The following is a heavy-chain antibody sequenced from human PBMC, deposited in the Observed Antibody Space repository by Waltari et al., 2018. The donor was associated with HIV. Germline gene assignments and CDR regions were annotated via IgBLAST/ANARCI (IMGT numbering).Heavy chain of an antibody. Sequence: QVHLVPSGSELKKPGASVKVSCKASGYTFTSYSIHWVRQAPGQGLEWLGWPNTNTGNPTYAQDLTGRFVLSLDTSVSTSHLQISSLRAEDTAVYYCARARGYSCCEGWFDTWGQGTLVTVAS. CDR3: ARARGYSCCEGWFDT. D-gene: IGHD5-18*01. CDR1: GYTFTSYS. J-gene: IGHJ5*02. V-gene: IGHV7-4-1*02. CDR2: PNTNTGNP.